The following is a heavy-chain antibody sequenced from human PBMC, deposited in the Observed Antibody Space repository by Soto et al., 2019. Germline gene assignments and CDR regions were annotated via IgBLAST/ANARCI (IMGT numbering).Heavy chain of an antibody. Sequence: SETLSLTCTVSGGSISSYYWSWIRQPPGKGLEWIGYIYYSGSTNYNPSLKSRVTISVDTSKNQFSLKLSSVTAADTAVYYCARDERPIFRFDPWGQGTLVTVSS. V-gene: IGHV4-59*01. CDR1: GGSISSYY. CDR3: ARDERPIFRFDP. D-gene: IGHD3-3*01. CDR2: IYYSGST. J-gene: IGHJ5*02.